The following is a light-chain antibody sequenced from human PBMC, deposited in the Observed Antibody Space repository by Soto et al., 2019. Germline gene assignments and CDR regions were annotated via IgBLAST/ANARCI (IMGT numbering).Light chain of an antibody. CDR3: QQLNSYPIT. J-gene: IGKJ5*01. Sequence: DIQLTQSPSFLSASVEDRVNITCRASQGISSYLAWYQQKPGKPPKLLIYAASTLQSGVPSRFSGSESRTEFTLTISSLQPEDFATYYCQQLNSYPITFGQGTRLEIK. CDR2: AAS. V-gene: IGKV1-9*01. CDR1: QGISSY.